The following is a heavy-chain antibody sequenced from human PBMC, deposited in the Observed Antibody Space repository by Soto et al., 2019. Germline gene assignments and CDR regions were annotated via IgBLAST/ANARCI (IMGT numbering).Heavy chain of an antibody. D-gene: IGHD3-3*01. J-gene: IGHJ3*02. V-gene: IGHV4-39*01. CDR3: ASARITIFGVVTRAFDI. CDR1: GGSISSSSYY. Sequence: QLQLQESGPGLVRPSETLSLTCTVSGGSISSSSYYWGWIRQPPGQGLEWIGSIYYSGSTYYNPSLKSRVTISVDTSKNQFSLKLSSVTAADTAVYYCASARITIFGVVTRAFDIWGQGTMVTVSS. CDR2: IYYSGST.